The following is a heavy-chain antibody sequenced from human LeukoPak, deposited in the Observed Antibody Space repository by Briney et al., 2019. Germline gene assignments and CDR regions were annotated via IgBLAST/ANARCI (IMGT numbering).Heavy chain of an antibody. J-gene: IGHJ4*02. V-gene: IGHV3-30*18. D-gene: IGHD2-15*01. Sequence: GRSLRLSCAASGFTFSSDGMHWVRQAPGKGLEWVAVISYDGSNKYYADSVKGRFTISRDNSKNTLYLQMNSLRAEDTAVYYRAKHLVRDCSGGSCYGIDYWGQGTLVTVSS. CDR2: ISYDGSNK. CDR3: AKHLVRDCSGGSCYGIDY. CDR1: GFTFSSDG.